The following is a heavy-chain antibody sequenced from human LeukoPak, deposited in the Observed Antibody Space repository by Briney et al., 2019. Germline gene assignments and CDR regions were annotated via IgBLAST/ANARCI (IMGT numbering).Heavy chain of an antibody. J-gene: IGHJ4*02. CDR2: ISYDGSNK. D-gene: IGHD3-3*01. Sequence: PGGSLRLSCAASGFTFSSYGMHWVRQAPGKGLEWVAVISYDGSNKYYADSVKGRFTISRDNSKNTLYLQMNSLRAEDTAVYYCAKDSRSGRFLEWLFWYYWGQGTLVTVSS. V-gene: IGHV3-30*18. CDR1: GFTFSSYG. CDR3: AKDSRSGRFLEWLFWYY.